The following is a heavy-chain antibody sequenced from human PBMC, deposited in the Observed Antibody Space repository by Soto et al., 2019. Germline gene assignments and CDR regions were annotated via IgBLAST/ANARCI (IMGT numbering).Heavy chain of an antibody. D-gene: IGHD4-17*01. J-gene: IGHJ4*02. CDR3: ALLNDGDYTF. CDR2: IFWDDDN. Sequence: QITFKESGPTLVKPKQTLALTCTFSGFSVTSDGVGVGWIRQPPGKALEWLAVIFWDDDNRYSPSLDSRLSIARDTSKDQVFLTMTNMESVDTATYYCALLNDGDYTFWGQGTRVTVSS. CDR1: GFSVTSDGVG. V-gene: IGHV2-5*02.